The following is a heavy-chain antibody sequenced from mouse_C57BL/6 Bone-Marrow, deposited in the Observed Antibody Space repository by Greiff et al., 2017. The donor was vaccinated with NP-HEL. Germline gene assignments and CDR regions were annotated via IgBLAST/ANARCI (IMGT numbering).Heavy chain of an antibody. J-gene: IGHJ4*01. CDR2: INYDGSST. CDR3: AREGGLRRRTYAMDY. V-gene: IGHV5-16*01. CDR1: GFTFSDYY. Sequence: DVKLVESEGGLVQPGSSMKLSCTASGFTFSDYYMAWVRQVPEKGLEWVANINYDGSSTYYLDSLKSRFIISRDNAKNILYLQMSSLKSEDTATYYCAREGGLRRRTYAMDYWGQGTSVTVS. D-gene: IGHD2-4*01.